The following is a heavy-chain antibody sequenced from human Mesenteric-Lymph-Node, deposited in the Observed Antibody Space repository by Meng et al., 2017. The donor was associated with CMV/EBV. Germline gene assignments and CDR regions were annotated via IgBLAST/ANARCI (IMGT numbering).Heavy chain of an antibody. J-gene: IGHJ4*02. D-gene: IGHD6-13*01. V-gene: IGHV1-2*06. CDR1: GYTFSDYY. Sequence: SGYTFSDYYMHWVRQAPGQGLEWMGRMKPNGGDTNYAERFQGRVTMTWDTSISTGYMELSSLRSDDTAMYYCARDYSSSWLDNAFDYWGQGTLVTVSS. CDR3: ARDYSSSWLDNAFDY. CDR2: MKPNGGDT.